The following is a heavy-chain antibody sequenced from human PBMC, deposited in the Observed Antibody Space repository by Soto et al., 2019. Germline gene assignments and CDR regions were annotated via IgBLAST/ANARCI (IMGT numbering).Heavy chain of an antibody. CDR1: GFTFTSYA. D-gene: IGHD3-3*01. Sequence: EVQLLESGGGLVQPGGSLRLSCSASGFTFTSYAMSWVHQAPGKGLEWVSGISGSGGDTKSAASGKGRFTISRDNFKNMLYVQMNSLRAEDTAVYYCAKLDFCTLYNTGLDSWGQGTLVTVSS. CDR3: AKLDFCTLYNTGLDS. V-gene: IGHV3-23*01. CDR2: ISGSGGDT. J-gene: IGHJ4*02.